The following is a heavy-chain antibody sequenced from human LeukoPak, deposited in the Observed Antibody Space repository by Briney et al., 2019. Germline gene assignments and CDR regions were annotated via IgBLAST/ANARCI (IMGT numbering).Heavy chain of an antibody. CDR1: GYTFTSYY. D-gene: IGHD2-15*01. J-gene: IGHJ6*02. Sequence: ASVKVSCKASGYTFTSYYMHWVRQAPGQGLEWMGIFNPSGGSTSYAQKFQGRVTMTRDTSTSTVYMELSSLRSEDTAVYYCARGAVVAAILYYYGMDVWGQGTTVTVSS. V-gene: IGHV1-46*01. CDR2: FNPSGGST. CDR3: ARGAVVAAILYYYGMDV.